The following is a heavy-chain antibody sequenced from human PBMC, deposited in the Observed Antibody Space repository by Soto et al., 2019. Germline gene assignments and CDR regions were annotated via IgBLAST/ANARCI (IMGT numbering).Heavy chain of an antibody. D-gene: IGHD1-26*01. CDR3: ARAYLGRLPRRADYYYAMDV. J-gene: IGHJ6*02. V-gene: IGHV3-13*05. CDR1: GFSFRDYD. Sequence: EVQLVESGGGSVQPGESLRLSCEASGFSFRDYDMHWVRQPTGKGLEWVAALGAARDPYYVGSVKRRFSVSRDNAQNSLFLQMNNLRVDDTAVYFCARAYLGRLPRRADYYYAMDVWGRGTTVTVS. CDR2: LGAARDP.